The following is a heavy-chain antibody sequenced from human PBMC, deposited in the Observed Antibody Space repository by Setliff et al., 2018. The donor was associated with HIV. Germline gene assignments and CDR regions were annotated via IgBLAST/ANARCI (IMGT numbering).Heavy chain of an antibody. D-gene: IGHD2-2*03. J-gene: IGHJ4*02. V-gene: IGHV3-23*01. CDR2: IDPSGDLT. Sequence: LRLSCAASGLTLSIYSMSWLRQAPGKGLDWVSAIDPSGDLTYYADSVKGRFTISRDNSKNVLSLQMNSLRAEDTAVYYCAKVDNGHCDSTSCRDFDYWGRGTLVTVSS. CDR3: AKVDNGHCDSTSCRDFDY. CDR1: GLTLSIYS.